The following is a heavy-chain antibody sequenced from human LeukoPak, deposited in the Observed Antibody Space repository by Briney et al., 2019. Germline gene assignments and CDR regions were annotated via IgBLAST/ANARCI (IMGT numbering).Heavy chain of an antibody. CDR3: ATQKGVGSYGRHYFDY. Sequence: SVKVSCKASGYTFSSYAISWVRQAPGQGLEWMGGIIPIFGTANYAQKFQGRVTITTDESTSTAYMELSSLRSEDTAVYYCATQKGVGSYGRHYFDYWGQGTLVTVSS. CDR1: GYTFSSYA. D-gene: IGHD1-26*01. V-gene: IGHV1-69*05. CDR2: IIPIFGTA. J-gene: IGHJ4*02.